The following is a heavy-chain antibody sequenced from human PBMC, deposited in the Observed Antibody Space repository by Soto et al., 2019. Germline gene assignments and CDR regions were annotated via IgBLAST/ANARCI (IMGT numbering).Heavy chain of an antibody. Sequence: VGASETLSLTCIASGGSISSGDYYWSWIRQPPGKGLEWIGYIYSSGSAYYNPSLKSRVAISRDTSMNQFSLNFNSVTAADTAVYYCAREVGSDTSKTGTDAFDIWGQGTVVTVSS. J-gene: IGHJ3*02. CDR2: IYSSGSA. V-gene: IGHV4-30-4*01. CDR1: GGSISSGDYY. CDR3: AREVGSDTSKTGTDAFDI. D-gene: IGHD3-10*01.